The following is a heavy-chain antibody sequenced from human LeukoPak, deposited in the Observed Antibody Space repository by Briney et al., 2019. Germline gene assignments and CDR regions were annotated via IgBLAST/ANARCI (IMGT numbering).Heavy chain of an antibody. J-gene: IGHJ4*02. V-gene: IGHV3-7*01. CDR1: GFTFSSYW. D-gene: IGHD2-21*01. Sequence: GGSLRLSCAASGFTFSSYWTSWVRQAPGKGLEWVANTKQDGSEKHYVDSVKGRFTISRDNAKNSLYLQMNSLRAEDTAIYYCARDIHDYWGQGTLVTVSS. CDR3: ARDIHDY. CDR2: TKQDGSEK.